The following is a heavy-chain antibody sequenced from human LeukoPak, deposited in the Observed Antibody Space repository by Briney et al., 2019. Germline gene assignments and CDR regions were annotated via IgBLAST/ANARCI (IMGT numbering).Heavy chain of an antibody. CDR2: IYYSGST. D-gene: IGHD3-10*01. CDR1: GGSISSSSYY. J-gene: IGHJ4*02. V-gene: IGHV4-39*01. CDR3: ASRGTYYYGSGSYYFDY. Sequence: KPSETLSLTCTVSGGSISSSSYYWGWIRQPPGKGLEWIGSIYYSGSTYYNPSLKSRVTISVDTSKNQFSLKLSSVTAADTAVYYCASRGTYYYGSGSYYFDYWGQGTLVTVSS.